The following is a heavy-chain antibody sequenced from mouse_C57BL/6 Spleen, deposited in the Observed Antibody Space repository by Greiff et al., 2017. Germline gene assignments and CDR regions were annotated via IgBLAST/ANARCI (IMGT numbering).Heavy chain of an antibody. CDR3: ASSNYYGSSYDAMDY. Sequence: VQLQQSGPGLVQPSQSLSITCTVSGFSLTSYGVHWVRQSPGKGLEWLGVIWSGGSTDYNAAFISRLSISKDNSKSQVFFKMNSLQADDTAIYYCASSNYYGSSYDAMDYWGQGTSVTVSS. CDR1: GFSLTSYG. D-gene: IGHD1-1*01. V-gene: IGHV2-2*01. J-gene: IGHJ4*01. CDR2: IWSGGST.